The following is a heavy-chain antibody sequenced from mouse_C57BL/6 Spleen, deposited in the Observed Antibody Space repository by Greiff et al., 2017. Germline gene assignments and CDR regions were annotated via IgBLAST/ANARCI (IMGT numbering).Heavy chain of an antibody. J-gene: IGHJ2*01. CDR1: GFTFSSYA. CDR3: ARDLGGLLNY. V-gene: IGHV5-4*01. Sequence: EVQGVESGGGLVKPGGSLKLSCAASGFTFSSYAMSWVRQTPEKRLEWVATISDGGSYTYYPDNVKGRFTISRDNAKNNLYLQMSHLKSEDTAMYYCARDLGGLLNYWGQGTTLTVSS. CDR2: ISDGGSYT. D-gene: IGHD2-3*01.